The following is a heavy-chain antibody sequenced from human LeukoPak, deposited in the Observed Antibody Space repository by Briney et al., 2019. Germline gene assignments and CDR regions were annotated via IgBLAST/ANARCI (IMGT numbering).Heavy chain of an antibody. CDR3: ARGTIVVVVAAIGAYFDY. Sequence: SQTLSLTCTVSGGSISSGSYFWSWIRQPAGKGLEWIGRIYTSGSTNYNPSLKSRVTISVDTSKNQFSLKLSSVPAADTAVYYCARGTIVVVVAAIGAYFDYWGQGALVTVSS. D-gene: IGHD2-15*01. V-gene: IGHV4-61*02. CDR2: IYTSGST. CDR1: GGSISSGSYF. J-gene: IGHJ4*02.